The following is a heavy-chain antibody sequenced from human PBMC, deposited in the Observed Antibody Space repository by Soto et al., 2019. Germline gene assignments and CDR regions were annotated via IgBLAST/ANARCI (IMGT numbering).Heavy chain of an antibody. CDR1: GYSFTSHW. CDR3: ARIAAAYYYYYGMDV. CDR2: IDPSDSYT. D-gene: IGHD6-13*01. J-gene: IGHJ6*02. Sequence: PGESLKISCKGSGYSFTSHWISWVRQMPGKGLEWMGRIDPSDSYTNYSPSFQGHVTISADKSISTAYLQWSSLKASDTAMYYCARIAAAYYYYYGMDVWGQGTTVTVSS. V-gene: IGHV5-10-1*01.